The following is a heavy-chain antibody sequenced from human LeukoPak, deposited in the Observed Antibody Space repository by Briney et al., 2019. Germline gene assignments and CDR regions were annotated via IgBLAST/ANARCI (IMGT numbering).Heavy chain of an antibody. D-gene: IGHD6-19*01. V-gene: IGHV6-1*01. CDR1: GDSVSSNSAA. CDR3: ARRGDTSGWQFDY. CDR2: TYYRSKWYT. Sequence: SQTLSLTCGISGDSVSSNSAAWNWIRQSPSRGLEWLGRTYYRSKWYTDYVVSVKGRTTISADTSKNQLSLQLNSVTPEDTAVYYCARRGDTSGWQFDYWGQGILVTVPS. J-gene: IGHJ4*02.